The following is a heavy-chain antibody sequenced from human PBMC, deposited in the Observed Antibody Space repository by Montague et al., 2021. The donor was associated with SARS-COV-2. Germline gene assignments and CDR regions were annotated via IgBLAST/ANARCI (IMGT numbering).Heavy chain of an antibody. CDR2: LTHSGTA. Sequence: SDTLSLTCAVYGGSFSVYYWSWLRQSPRSGLEWIAELTHSGTANYNPSLKSRVSISVDTSKNQFTLKLTSVTAADTAMHYCAKEREVVRAARTLVAFDLWGQGTMVTVSS. CDR3: AKEREVVRAARTLVAFDL. V-gene: IGHV4-34*01. CDR1: GGSFSVYY. D-gene: IGHD2-2*01. J-gene: IGHJ3*01.